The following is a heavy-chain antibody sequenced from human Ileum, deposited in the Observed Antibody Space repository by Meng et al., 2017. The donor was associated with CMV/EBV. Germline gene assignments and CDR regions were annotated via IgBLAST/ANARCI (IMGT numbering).Heavy chain of an antibody. CDR3: DASDY. CDR2: ITGSESRT. V-gene: IGHV3-23*01. Sequence: GGSLGLSCAASGFRFRNFDMDWARQAPGKGLEWVATITGSESRTHYADSVKGRFAISRDNSKNTLYLQINSLRVEDTAIYYCDASDYWGQGTLVTVSS. J-gene: IGHJ4*02. D-gene: IGHD6-6*01. CDR1: GFRFRNFD.